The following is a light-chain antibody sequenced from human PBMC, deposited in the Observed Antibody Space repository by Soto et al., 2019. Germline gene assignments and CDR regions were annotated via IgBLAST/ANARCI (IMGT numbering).Light chain of an antibody. CDR3: ISYTTTDTLWV. CDR2: DVS. CDR1: SSDIGAYNY. V-gene: IGLV2-14*03. Sequence: QSALTQPASVSGSPGQSITISCTGTSSDIGAYNYVSWYQQHPGKAPKLIISDVSDRPSGVSNRFSGSKSGNTASLTISGLQAEDEADYFCISYTTTDTLWVFGGGTQLTVL. J-gene: IGLJ3*02.